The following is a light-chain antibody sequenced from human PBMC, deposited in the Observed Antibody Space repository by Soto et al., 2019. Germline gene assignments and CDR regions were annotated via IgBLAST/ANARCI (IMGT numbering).Light chain of an antibody. CDR3: QHYVTSLTT. J-gene: IGKJ1*01. Sequence: VMTQSPATLSVSPGEGATLSCRAGQSVSSNLLVWYQQHPGQAPRLLIFGASIRVTGIPDRFIGSGSGTDFTLTISRLEPEDFAVYYCQHYVTSLTTFGQGTKVDIK. V-gene: IGKV3-20*01. CDR1: QSVSSNL. CDR2: GAS.